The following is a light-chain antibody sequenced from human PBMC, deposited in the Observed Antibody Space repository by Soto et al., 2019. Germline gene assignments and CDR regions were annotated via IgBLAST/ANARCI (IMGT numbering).Light chain of an antibody. CDR3: RQRTNWLT. CDR2: DAS. V-gene: IGKV3-11*01. Sequence: EIVLTQSPATLSLSPGERVTLSCRASQNVSTYLAWYQQKPGQAPRLLIYDASDRATGIPARFSGSGSGTDFTLTISSPEPEDSAVYYCRQRTNWLTFGPGTKVDIK. CDR1: QNVSTY. J-gene: IGKJ3*01.